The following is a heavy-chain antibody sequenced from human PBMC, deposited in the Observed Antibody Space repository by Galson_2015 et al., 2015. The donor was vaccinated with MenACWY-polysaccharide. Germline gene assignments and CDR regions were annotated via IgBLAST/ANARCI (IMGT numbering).Heavy chain of an antibody. J-gene: IGHJ4*02. CDR1: GGDFDSHA. D-gene: IGHD2-15*01. CDR3: TRVDCSGRTCYCAY. Sequence: SCKASGGDFDSHAITWVRQAPGQGFEWMGRIIPLLGKPNYAQKIQDRVTIIADKSTSTVHMELSSLRSEDTAVYYCTRVDCSGRTCYCAYGGQGTLGNDYS. CDR2: IIPLLGKP. V-gene: IGHV1-69*04.